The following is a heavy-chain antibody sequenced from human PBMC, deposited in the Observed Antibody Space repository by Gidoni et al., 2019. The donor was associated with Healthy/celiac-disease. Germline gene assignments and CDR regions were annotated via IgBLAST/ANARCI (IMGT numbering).Heavy chain of an antibody. Sequence: EVQLLESGGGLVQPGGSLRLSCAASGFTSSSYAMSWVRQAPGKGLEWFSAISGSGGSTYYAGSVKGRFTISRDNSKNTLYLQMNSLRAEDTAVYYCAKAPFYVMGGYYYYGMDVWGQGTTVTVSS. J-gene: IGHJ6*02. CDR1: GFTSSSYA. CDR2: ISGSGGST. D-gene: IGHD2-8*01. V-gene: IGHV3-23*01. CDR3: AKAPFYVMGGYYYYGMDV.